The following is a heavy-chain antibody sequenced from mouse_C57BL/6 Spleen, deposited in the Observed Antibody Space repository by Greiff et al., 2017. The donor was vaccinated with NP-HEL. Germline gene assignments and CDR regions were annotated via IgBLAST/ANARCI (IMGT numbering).Heavy chain of an antibody. CDR3: ARGYYYGSYYFDY. D-gene: IGHD1-1*01. Sequence: VQLQQSGPELVKPGASVKIPCKASGYTFTDYNMDWVKQSHGKSLEWIGDINPNHGGTIYNQKFKGKATLTVDKSSSTAYMELRSLTSEDTAVYYCARGYYYGSYYFDYWGQGTTLTVSS. J-gene: IGHJ2*01. V-gene: IGHV1-18*01. CDR2: INPNHGGT. CDR1: GYTFTDYN.